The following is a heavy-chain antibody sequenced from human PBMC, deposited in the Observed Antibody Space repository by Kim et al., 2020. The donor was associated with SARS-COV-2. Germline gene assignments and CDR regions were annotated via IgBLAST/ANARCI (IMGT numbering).Heavy chain of an antibody. CDR3: ARGGYTSGWNQKY. CDR1: GYTFTSYA. CDR2: INTNTGNP. J-gene: IGHJ4*02. D-gene: IGHD6-19*01. Sequence: ASVKVSCKASGYTFTSYAMNWVRQAPGQGLEWMGRINTNTGNPTYAQDFTGRFVFSLDTSVSTAYLQISSLKAEDTAVYYCARGGYTSGWNQKYWGQGTLITVSS. V-gene: IGHV7-4-1*02.